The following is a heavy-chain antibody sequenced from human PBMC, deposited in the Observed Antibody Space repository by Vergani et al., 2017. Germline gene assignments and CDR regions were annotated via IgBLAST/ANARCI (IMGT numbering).Heavy chain of an antibody. CDR3: ARWYYGILTCYRY. J-gene: IGHJ4*02. Sequence: QVQVVQSGAAVKKSGASVKVSCKTSGYTFSNYYMHCVRQAPGQGLEWMGIIISSGGHTNYAQKFQGRVTMTRDTSTSTVYMELSSLRSEDTALYYCARWYYGILTCYRYWGQGTLVTVSA. CDR2: IISSGGHT. CDR1: GYTFSNYY. V-gene: IGHV1-46*03. D-gene: IGHD3-9*01.